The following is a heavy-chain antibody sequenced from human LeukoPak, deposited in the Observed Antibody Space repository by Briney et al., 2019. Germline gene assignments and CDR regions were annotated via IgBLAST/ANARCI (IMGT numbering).Heavy chain of an antibody. D-gene: IGHD3-10*01. CDR3: ARLIGGYGSGSHYFDY. V-gene: IGHV4-4*07. CDR1: GGSISSYY. CDR2: IYTSGST. J-gene: IGHJ4*02. Sequence: PSETLSLTCTVSGGSISSYYWSWIRQPAGKGLEWIGRIYTSGSTNYNPSLKSRVTMSVDTSKNQFSLKLSSVTAADTAVYYCARLIGGYGSGSHYFDYWGQGTLVTVSS.